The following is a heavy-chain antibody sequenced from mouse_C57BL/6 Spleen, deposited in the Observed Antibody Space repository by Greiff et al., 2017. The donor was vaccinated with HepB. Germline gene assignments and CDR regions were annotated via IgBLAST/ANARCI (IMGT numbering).Heavy chain of an antibody. CDR2: IYPRSGNT. CDR1: GYTFTSYG. V-gene: IGHV1-81*01. CDR3: ARLLPPGDY. Sequence: QVQLQQSGAELARPGASVKLSCKASGYTFTSYGISWVKQRTGQGLEWIGEIYPRSGNTYYNEKFKGKATLTADKSSSTAYMELRSLTSEDSAVYFCARLLPPGDYWGQGTSVTVSS. J-gene: IGHJ4*01.